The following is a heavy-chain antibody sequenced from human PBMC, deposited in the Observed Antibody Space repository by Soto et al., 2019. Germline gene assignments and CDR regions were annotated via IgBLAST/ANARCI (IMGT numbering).Heavy chain of an antibody. Sequence: GGSLRLSCAASGFTFSSYGMHWVRQAPGKGLEYVSAISSSGDSTYYANSVKGRFTISRDNSKNTLYLQMGSLRVEDMAVYYCARKGITGKSPFDYWGQGTLVTVPS. CDR3: ARKGITGKSPFDY. CDR1: GFTFSSYG. D-gene: IGHD1-20*01. J-gene: IGHJ4*02. V-gene: IGHV3-64*01. CDR2: ISSSGDST.